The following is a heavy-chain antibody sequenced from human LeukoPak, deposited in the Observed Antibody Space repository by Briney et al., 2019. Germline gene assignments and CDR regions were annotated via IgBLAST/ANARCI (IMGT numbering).Heavy chain of an antibody. CDR3: ARRSVAPSLFDY. Sequence: PSETLSLTCTVSGGSISSYYWSWIRQPPGKGLEWIGYIYYSGSTNYNPSLKSRVTISVDTSKNQFSLKLSSVTAADTAVYYCARRSVAPSLFDYWGQGTLVTVSS. CDR1: GGSISSYY. V-gene: IGHV4-59*08. J-gene: IGHJ4*02. D-gene: IGHD4-23*01. CDR2: IYYSGST.